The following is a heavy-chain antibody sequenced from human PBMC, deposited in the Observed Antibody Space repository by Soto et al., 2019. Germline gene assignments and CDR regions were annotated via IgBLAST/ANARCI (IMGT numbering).Heavy chain of an antibody. J-gene: IGHJ4*02. D-gene: IGHD5-12*01. CDR3: AKDPDIVATISTFSHFDY. Sequence: QVQLVESGGGVVQPGRSLRLSCAASGFTFSSYGMHWVRQAPGKGLEWVAVISYDGSYKYYADSVKGRFTVSRDNSKNTLYLQMNSLRAEDTAVYYCAKDPDIVATISTFSHFDYWGQGTLVTVSS. CDR1: GFTFSSYG. V-gene: IGHV3-30*18. CDR2: ISYDGSYK.